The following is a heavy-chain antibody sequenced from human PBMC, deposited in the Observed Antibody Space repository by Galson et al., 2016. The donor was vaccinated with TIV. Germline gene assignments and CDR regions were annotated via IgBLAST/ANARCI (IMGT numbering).Heavy chain of an antibody. CDR3: ARVNWARAFDY. Sequence: SVKVSCKASGNIFTNYYIHWVRQAPGQGLEWMGWINADSGGTIYAQKFQGRVAMTRDTSINTAYLELSGMKSDDTAVYYCARVNWARAFDYWGQGALVTVSS. V-gene: IGHV1-2*02. J-gene: IGHJ4*02. CDR1: GNIFTNYY. CDR2: INADSGGT. D-gene: IGHD7-27*01.